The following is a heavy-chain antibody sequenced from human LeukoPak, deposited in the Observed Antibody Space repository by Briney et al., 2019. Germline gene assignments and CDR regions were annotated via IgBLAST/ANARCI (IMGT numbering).Heavy chain of an antibody. J-gene: IGHJ5*02. Sequence: SGPTLVKPTQTLTLTCTFSGFSLSTSGVGVGWIRQPPGKALEWLALIYWDDDKRYSPSLKSRLTITKDTSKNQVVLTMTNMDPVDTATYYCAHRGSWYVYNWFDPWGQGTLVTVSS. CDR2: IYWDDDK. CDR3: AHRGSWYVYNWFDP. CDR1: GFSLSTSGVG. D-gene: IGHD6-13*01. V-gene: IGHV2-5*02.